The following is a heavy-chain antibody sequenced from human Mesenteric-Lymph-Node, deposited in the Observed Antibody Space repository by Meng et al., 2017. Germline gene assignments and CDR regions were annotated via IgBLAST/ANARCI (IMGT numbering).Heavy chain of an antibody. J-gene: IGHJ5*02. CDR1: GFTFSNYW. V-gene: IGHV3-7*01. CDR2: IKQDGSEK. CDR3: ARESPPNIAAAGEFDP. D-gene: IGHD6-13*01. Sequence: GGSLRLSCAASGFTFSNYWMSWVRQAPGKGLEWVANIKQDGSEKYYVDSVKGRFTISRDNAKNSLYLQMNSLRAEDTAVYYCARESPPNIAAAGEFDPWGRGTLVTVSS.